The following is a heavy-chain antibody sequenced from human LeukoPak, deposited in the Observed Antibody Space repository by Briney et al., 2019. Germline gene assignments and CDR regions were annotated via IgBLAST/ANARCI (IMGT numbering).Heavy chain of an antibody. J-gene: IGHJ6*01. CDR2: IINSGDT. CDR1: GFTFSNFA. D-gene: IGHD1-26*01. CDR3: AKMKGHPLPKYYMDV. Sequence: GGSLRLSCAASGFTFSNFAMSWVRRTPGKGLEWVSGIINSGDTLYGDSVKGRFTISRDNSKNTLYLEMNSLRAEDTAIYYCAKMKGHPLPKYYMDVWGQGTTVTVSS. V-gene: IGHV3-23*01.